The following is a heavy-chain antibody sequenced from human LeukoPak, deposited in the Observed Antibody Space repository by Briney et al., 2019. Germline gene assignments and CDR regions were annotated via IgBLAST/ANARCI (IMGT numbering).Heavy chain of an antibody. D-gene: IGHD5-18*01. Sequence: SVKVSCKASGGTFSSYAISWVRQAPGQGLEWMGGIIPIFGTANYAQKFQGRVTITADESTSTAYMELSSLRSEDTAVYYCARDGYSYAQLDYWGQGTLVTVSS. CDR2: IIPIFGTA. CDR3: ARDGYSYAQLDY. J-gene: IGHJ4*02. CDR1: GGTFSSYA. V-gene: IGHV1-69*01.